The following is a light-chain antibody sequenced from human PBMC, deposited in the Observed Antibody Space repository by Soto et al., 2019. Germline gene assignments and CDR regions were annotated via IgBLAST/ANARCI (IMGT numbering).Light chain of an antibody. Sequence: QSVLPQPASVSGSPGQLITISCTGTSSDVGGYNYVSWYQQHPGKAPKLMIYDVSNRPSGVSNRFSGSKSGNTASLTISGLQAEDEADYYCSSYTSSSTGVFGTGTKVTVL. CDR3: SSYTSSSTGV. CDR1: SSDVGGYNY. V-gene: IGLV2-14*01. CDR2: DVS. J-gene: IGLJ1*01.